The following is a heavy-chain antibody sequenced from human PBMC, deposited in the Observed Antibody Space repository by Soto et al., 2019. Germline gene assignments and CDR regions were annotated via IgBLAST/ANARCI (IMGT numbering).Heavy chain of an antibody. CDR2: IIPIFGTP. J-gene: IGHJ5*02. D-gene: IGHD4-4*01. Sequence: SVKVSCKASGGTFTNYAFSWVRQAPGQGLEWMGGIIPIFGTPDYAQKFQGRVTITADESTRTASMELSSLRSDDTAVYFCAREALDYNKNWFDPWGQGILVTVSS. V-gene: IGHV1-69*13. CDR1: GGTFTNYA. CDR3: AREALDYNKNWFDP.